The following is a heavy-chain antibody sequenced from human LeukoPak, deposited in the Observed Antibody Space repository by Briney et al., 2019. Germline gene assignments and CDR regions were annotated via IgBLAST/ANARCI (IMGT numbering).Heavy chain of an antibody. Sequence: PGGSLRLSCAASGFTFSSYGMHWVRQAPGKGLEWVAVISYDGSNKYYADSVKGRFTISRDNSKNTLYLQMNSLRAEDTAVYYCAKAHDSSGYSSDYWGQGTLVTVSS. V-gene: IGHV3-30*18. CDR2: ISYDGSNK. CDR1: GFTFSSYG. D-gene: IGHD3-22*01. J-gene: IGHJ4*02. CDR3: AKAHDSSGYSSDY.